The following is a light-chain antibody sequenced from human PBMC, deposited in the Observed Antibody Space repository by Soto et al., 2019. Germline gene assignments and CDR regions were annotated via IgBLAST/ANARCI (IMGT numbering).Light chain of an antibody. CDR3: TQEPQFSRT. V-gene: IGKV2-24*01. Sequence: DIVLPQTPLSSPVTLGQPASISCRSSQSLVHSDGNTYLSWLQQRPGQPPRLLIYRVSNRFSGVLDRFSGSGAWTDFTLKISRLEAEDVRVYYCTQEPQFSRTFGHGNSEEIK. J-gene: IGKJ1*01. CDR2: RVS. CDR1: QSLVHSDGNTY.